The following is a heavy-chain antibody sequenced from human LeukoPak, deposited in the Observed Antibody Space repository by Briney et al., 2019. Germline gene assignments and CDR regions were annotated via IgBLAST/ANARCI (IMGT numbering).Heavy chain of an antibody. V-gene: IGHV4-39*01. CDR1: GGSISSSSYY. D-gene: IGHD5-18*01. CDR2: IYYSGST. CDR3: ARLHTAMVEH. J-gene: IGHJ1*01. Sequence: SETLSLTCTVSGGSISSSSYYWGWIRQPPGKGLEWIGSIYYSGSTYYNPSLKSRVTISVDTSKNPFSLKLSSVTAADTAVYYCARLHTAMVEHWGQGTLVTVSS.